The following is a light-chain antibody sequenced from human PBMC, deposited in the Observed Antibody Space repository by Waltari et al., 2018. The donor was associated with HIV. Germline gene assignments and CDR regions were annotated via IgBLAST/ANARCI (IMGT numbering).Light chain of an antibody. CDR1: NIGSKS. V-gene: IGLV3-21*01. Sequence: SYVLTQPPSVSVAPGKTAYITCGGNNIGSKSVHWYQQKPGQAPVVVMSYNSERPSGIPVRVSGSNSGNTATLIIDSVEAGDAAEYFCQVWDSSDHWVFGGGTKLTVL. J-gene: IGLJ3*02. CDR3: QVWDSSDHWV. CDR2: YNS.